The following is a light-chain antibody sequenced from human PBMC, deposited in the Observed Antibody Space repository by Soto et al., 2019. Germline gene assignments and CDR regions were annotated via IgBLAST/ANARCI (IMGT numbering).Light chain of an antibody. CDR3: QQRHAWPIT. V-gene: IGKV3D-20*02. CDR2: GAS. J-gene: IGKJ5*01. CDR1: QSVSSTY. Sequence: IVLAQCRVTVSLSQWQRALFSSGGSQSVSSTYLAWYQQKPGQAPRLLIYGASNRATGIPDRFSGSGSGTDFTLTISSLEPEDSAVYYSQQRHAWPITIGQGTRLEIK.